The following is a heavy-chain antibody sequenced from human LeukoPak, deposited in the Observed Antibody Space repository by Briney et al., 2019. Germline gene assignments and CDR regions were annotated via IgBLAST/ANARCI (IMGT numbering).Heavy chain of an antibody. V-gene: IGHV1-69*13. CDR1: GGTFSSYA. CDR2: IIPIFGTA. D-gene: IGHD6-19*01. J-gene: IGHJ4*02. CDR3: ARRGIAVADPFDY. Sequence: SVKVSCKASGGTFSSYAISWVRQAPGQGLEWMGGIIPIFGTANYAQKFQGRVTITADESTSTAYMELSSLRSEDTAVYYFARRGIAVADPFDYGGQGTLVTVSS.